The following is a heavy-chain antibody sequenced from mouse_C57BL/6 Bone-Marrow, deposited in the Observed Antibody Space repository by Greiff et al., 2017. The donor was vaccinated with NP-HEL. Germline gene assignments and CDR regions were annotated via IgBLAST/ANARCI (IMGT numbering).Heavy chain of an antibody. CDR2: IDPEDGDT. CDR3: TTRGYYYGSSYYAMDY. Sequence: VRLQQSGAELVRPGASVKLSCTASGFNIKDYYMHWVKQRPEQGLEWIGRIDPEDGDTEYAPKFQGKATMTADTSSNTAYLQLSSLTSEDTAVYYCTTRGYYYGSSYYAMDYWGQGTSVTVSS. D-gene: IGHD1-1*01. CDR1: GFNIKDYY. J-gene: IGHJ4*01. V-gene: IGHV14-1*01.